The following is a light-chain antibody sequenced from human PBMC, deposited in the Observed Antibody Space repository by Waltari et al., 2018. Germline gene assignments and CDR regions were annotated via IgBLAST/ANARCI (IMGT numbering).Light chain of an antibody. CDR2: AAS. CDR3: QQSYSTLYT. CDR1: QSISSY. J-gene: IGKJ2*01. Sequence: DIQMPQSPSSLSASVGERVTIPCRASQSISSYLNWYQQKPGKAPKLLIYAASSLQSGVPSRFSGSGSGTEFTLTISSLQPEDFATYYCQQSYSTLYTFGQGTKLEIK. V-gene: IGKV1-39*01.